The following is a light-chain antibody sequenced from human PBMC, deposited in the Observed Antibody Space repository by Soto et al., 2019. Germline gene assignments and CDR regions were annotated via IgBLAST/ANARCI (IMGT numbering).Light chain of an antibody. Sequence: EIVLTQSPGTLSLSPGERATLSCRASQSVSSSYLAWYQQKPGQAPRLLIYGASSRATGIPDRFSGSGSGTDFTLTISRLEPEDFAVYYWQQYGRSLTFGGGTKVEIK. J-gene: IGKJ4*01. CDR2: GAS. V-gene: IGKV3-20*01. CDR3: QQYGRSLT. CDR1: QSVSSSY.